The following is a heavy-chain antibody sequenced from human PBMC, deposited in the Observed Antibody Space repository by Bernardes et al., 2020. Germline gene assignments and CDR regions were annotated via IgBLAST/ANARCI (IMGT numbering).Heavy chain of an antibody. CDR3: ARIFDYSSYGMDV. CDR1: GGSISSSSYY. J-gene: IGHJ6*02. V-gene: IGHV4-39*01. Sequence: SETLSLTCTVSGGSISSSSYYWGWIRQPPGKGLEWIGSIYYSGSTYYNPSLKSRVTISVDTSKNQFSLKLSSVTAADTAVYYCARIFDYSSYGMDVWGQGTTVTVSS. D-gene: IGHD3-9*01. CDR2: IYYSGST.